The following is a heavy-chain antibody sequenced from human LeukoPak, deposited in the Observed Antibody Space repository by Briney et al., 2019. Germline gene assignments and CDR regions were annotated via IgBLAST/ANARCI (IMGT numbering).Heavy chain of an antibody. CDR3: AKVIRGGYGMDV. D-gene: IGHD3-10*01. CDR2: ISDSSSLT. CDR1: GFTFSSFG. J-gene: IGHJ6*02. Sequence: SGGSLRLSCAASGFTFSSFGMNWVRQAPGKGLEWVSYISDSSSLTYCADSVKGRFTISRDNAKNSLSLQLNSLRDEDTAVYFCAKVIRGGYGMDVWGQGTTVTVSS. V-gene: IGHV3-48*02.